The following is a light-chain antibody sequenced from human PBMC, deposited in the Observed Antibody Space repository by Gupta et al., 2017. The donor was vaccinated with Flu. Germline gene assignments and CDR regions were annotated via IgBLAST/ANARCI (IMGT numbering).Light chain of an antibody. CDR1: SSNIGAGYR. V-gene: IGLV1-40*01. CDR2: DPN. CDR3: QSYDITLSGWV. J-gene: IGLJ3*02. Sequence: QCVPILCTGSSSNIGAGYRFLWYHQFPGRAPKLLIYDPNNRPSGVPDRFSGSKSGTSASLAITGLQAEDEADYYCQSYDITLSGWVFGGGTKLTVL.